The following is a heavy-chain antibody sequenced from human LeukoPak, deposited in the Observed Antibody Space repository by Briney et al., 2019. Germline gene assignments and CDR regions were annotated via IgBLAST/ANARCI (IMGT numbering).Heavy chain of an antibody. CDR3: ARGEMAGFDY. CDR2: INPNSGRT. Sequence: ASVKVSCKASGYTFIGYFIHWVRQAPGPGLEWMGWINPNSGRTDYPQRFQGRVTMTRDTSITTAYMELSRLTSDDTAVYYCARGEMAGFDYWGQGTLVTVSS. CDR1: GYTFIGYF. J-gene: IGHJ4*02. D-gene: IGHD5-24*01. V-gene: IGHV1-2*02.